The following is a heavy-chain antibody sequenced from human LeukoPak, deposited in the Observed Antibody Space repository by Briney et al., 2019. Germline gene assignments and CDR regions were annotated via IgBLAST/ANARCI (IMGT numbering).Heavy chain of an antibody. J-gene: IGHJ4*02. CDR1: GFTFTTYG. CDR3: VKDLRDSSNYYTHLD. Sequence: PGGSLRLSCAASGFTFTTYGIHRVRQAPGKGLEWVAFIPYDGSSKYYADSVKGRSTISRDNSKNTVYLQMNSLRAEDTGVYYCVKDLRDSSNYYTHLDWGQGTLVTVSS. CDR2: IPYDGSSK. V-gene: IGHV3-30*02. D-gene: IGHD3-22*01.